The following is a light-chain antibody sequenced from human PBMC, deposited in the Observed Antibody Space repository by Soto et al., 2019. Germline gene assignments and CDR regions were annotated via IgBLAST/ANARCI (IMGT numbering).Light chain of an antibody. CDR3: QQYNKWPPIT. CDR2: DAS. Sequence: EIVLTQSPATLSLSPGERATLSCRASESVRHYVAWYQQKPGQAPRLLIYDASTRATGIPARFSGSGSGTEFTLTISSLQSEDFAVYYCQQYNKWPPITFGQGTRLEIK. CDR1: ESVRHY. J-gene: IGKJ5*01. V-gene: IGKV3-15*01.